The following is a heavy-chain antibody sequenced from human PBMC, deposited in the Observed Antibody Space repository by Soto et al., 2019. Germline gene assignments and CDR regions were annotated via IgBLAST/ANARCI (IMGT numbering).Heavy chain of an antibody. D-gene: IGHD6-19*01. CDR2: INPSGGST. Sequence: ASVKVSCTASGYTFTSYYMHWVRQAPGQGLEWMGIINPSGGSTSYAQKFQGRVTMTRDTSTSTVYMELSSLRSEDTAVYYCARETRSGWYDYWGRGTLVTVSS. V-gene: IGHV1-46*03. CDR1: GYTFTSYY. CDR3: ARETRSGWYDY. J-gene: IGHJ4*02.